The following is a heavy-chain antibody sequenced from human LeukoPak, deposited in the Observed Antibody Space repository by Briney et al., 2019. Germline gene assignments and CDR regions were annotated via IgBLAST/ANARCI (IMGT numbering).Heavy chain of an antibody. J-gene: IGHJ4*02. CDR3: ARVMRGSQFDY. CDR1: GYSITSDYY. V-gene: IGHV4-38-2*01. Sequence: SETLSLTCAVSGYSITSDYYWGWIRQSPGKGLEWIGSISDGGNTYYNLSLESRVTISRDTSKNQFSLKLTSVTASDTAVYYCARVMRGSQFDYWGQGTLVTVSS. D-gene: IGHD3-16*01. CDR2: ISDGGNT.